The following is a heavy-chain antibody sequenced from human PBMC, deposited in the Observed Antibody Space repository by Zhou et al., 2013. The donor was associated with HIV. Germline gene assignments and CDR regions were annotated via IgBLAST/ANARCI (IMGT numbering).Heavy chain of an antibody. J-gene: IGHJ4*02. CDR2: INPKSGGS. D-gene: IGHD5-12*01. V-gene: IGHV1-2*02. CDR1: GYPFTDYY. CDR3: ARSHKWLQLRYQGIFDY. Sequence: VQLLQSGTEVKKPGASVKVSCKASGYPFTDYYIFWVRQAPGQGLEWMGWINPKSGGSNYAQDFKGRLTMTRDTSITTVYMELKRLTSEDTAMYFCARSHKWLQLRYQGIFDYWGQGTLVTVSS.